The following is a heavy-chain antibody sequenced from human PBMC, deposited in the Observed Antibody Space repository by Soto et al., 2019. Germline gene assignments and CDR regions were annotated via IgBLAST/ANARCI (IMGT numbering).Heavy chain of an antibody. CDR1: GYTFTSYA. CDR3: ARGPGGPDGPGDY. J-gene: IGHJ4*02. V-gene: IGHV1-3*01. Sequence: QVQLVQSGAEVKKPGASVKVSCKASGYTFTSYAMHWVRQAPGQRLEWMGWINAGNGNTKYSQKFQGRVTITRDTSASTAYMELSSLGSEDTVVYYCARGPGGPDGPGDYWGQGTLVTVSS. CDR2: INAGNGNT. D-gene: IGHD2-15*01.